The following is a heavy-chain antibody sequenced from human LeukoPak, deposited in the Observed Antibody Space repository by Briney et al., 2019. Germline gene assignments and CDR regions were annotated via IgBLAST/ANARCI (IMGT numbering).Heavy chain of an antibody. J-gene: IGHJ3*02. CDR1: GFTFEDYG. V-gene: IGHV3-9*01. D-gene: IGHD3-3*01. CDR3: AKGRGLRFFDWLLKKDAFDI. Sequence: PGGSLRLSCAASGFTFEDYGMHWVRQAPGKGLEWVSSISWHSGNIAYVDSVKGRFNISRDNAKNSLSLQMNSLRAEDTALYYCAKGRGLRFFDWLLKKDAFDIWGQGTMVTVSS. CDR2: ISWHSGNI.